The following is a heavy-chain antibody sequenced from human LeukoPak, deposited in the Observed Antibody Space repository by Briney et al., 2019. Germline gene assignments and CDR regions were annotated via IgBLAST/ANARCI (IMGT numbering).Heavy chain of an antibody. CDR2: IYYSGST. V-gene: IGHV4-59*01. J-gene: IGHJ3*02. Sequence: SETLSLTCAVYGGSFSGYYWSWIRQPPGKGLEWIGYIYYSGSTNYNPSLKSRVTISVDTSKNQFSLKLSSVTAADTAVYYCARETLYRAFDIWGQGTMVTVSS. CDR1: GGSFSGYY. CDR3: ARETLYRAFDI.